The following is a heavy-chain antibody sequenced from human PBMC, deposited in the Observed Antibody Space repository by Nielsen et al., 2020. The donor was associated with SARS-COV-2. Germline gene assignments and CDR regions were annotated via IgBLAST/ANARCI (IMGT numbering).Heavy chain of an antibody. CDR3: ARDSCGGDCYSVNTPSYYYYYDGMDV. V-gene: IGHV3-23*01. D-gene: IGHD2-21*02. CDR1: GFTFDDYA. CDR2: ISASGGST. Sequence: GESLKISCAASGFTFDDYAMHWVRQAPGKGLEWVSAISASGGSTYYADSVKGRFTISRDNSKNTLYLQMNSLRAEDTAVYYCARDSCGGDCYSVNTPSYYYYYDGMDVWGQGTTVTVSS. J-gene: IGHJ6*02.